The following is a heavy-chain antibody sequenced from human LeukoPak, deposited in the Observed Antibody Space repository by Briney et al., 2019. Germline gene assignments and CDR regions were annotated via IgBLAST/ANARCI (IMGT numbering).Heavy chain of an antibody. CDR3: ARVNGSGSHFDY. V-gene: IGHV4-34*01. CDR2: INHSGST. Sequence: SETLSLTCAVYGGSFSGYYWSWIRQPPGKGLEWIGEINHSGSTNYNPSLESRVTISVDTSKNQFSLKLSSVTAADTAVYYCARVNGSGSHFDYWGQGTLVTVSS. CDR1: GGSFSGYY. D-gene: IGHD1-26*01. J-gene: IGHJ4*02.